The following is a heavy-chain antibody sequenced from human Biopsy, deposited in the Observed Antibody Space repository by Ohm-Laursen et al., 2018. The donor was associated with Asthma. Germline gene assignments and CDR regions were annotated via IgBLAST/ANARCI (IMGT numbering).Heavy chain of an antibody. V-gene: IGHV1-24*01. CDR3: ASDFPKDYVRYNFQF. CDR1: GYSLTDLS. D-gene: IGHD4-17*01. CDR2: HDHEEGRT. Sequence: GSVKVSCKVSGYSLTDLSMHWVRQAPGQGLEWMGGHDHEEGRTVNARRFQGRVTMTEDTSTDTAYMELSSLSSDDTAVYYCASDFPKDYVRYNFQFWGQGTLVTVSS. J-gene: IGHJ4*02.